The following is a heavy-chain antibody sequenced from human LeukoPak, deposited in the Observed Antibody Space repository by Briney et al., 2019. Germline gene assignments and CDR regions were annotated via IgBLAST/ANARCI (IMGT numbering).Heavy chain of an antibody. CDR2: IWYDGSNK. D-gene: IGHD6-13*01. J-gene: IGHJ6*04. V-gene: IGHV3-33*01. CDR1: GFTFGSYG. CDR3: ARDSPYSSSWQLYYYYGMDV. Sequence: GRSLRLSCAASGFTFGSYGMHWVRQAPGKGLEWVAVIWYDGSNKYYADSVKGRFTISRDNSKNTLYLQMNSLRAEDTAVYYCARDSPYSSSWQLYYYYGMDVWGKGTTDTVSS.